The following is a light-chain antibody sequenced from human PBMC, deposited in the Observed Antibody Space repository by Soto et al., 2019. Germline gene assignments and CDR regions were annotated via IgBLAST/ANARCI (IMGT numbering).Light chain of an antibody. J-gene: IGKJ1*01. CDR1: QSVGSN. V-gene: IGKV3-15*01. CDR2: GAS. CDR3: QQYNNWPPWT. Sequence: EVVMSQSQATLSVSPGERATLSCRASQSVGSNLAWFQQKPGQAPRLLIYGASTRAPGIPDRFSGSGSGTRFTLTISSPQSEDFAVYYCQQYNNWPPWTFGQGTRVEIK.